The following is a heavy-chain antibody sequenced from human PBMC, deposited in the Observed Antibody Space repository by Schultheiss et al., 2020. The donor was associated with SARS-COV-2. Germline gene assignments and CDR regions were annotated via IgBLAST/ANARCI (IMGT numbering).Heavy chain of an antibody. CDR2: ISGSGSSI. CDR1: GFTFSDYY. J-gene: IGHJ3*02. CDR3: AKRGYSSGWYGGAFDI. Sequence: GGSLRLSCAASGFTFSDYYMSWIRQAPGKGLEWVSYISGSGSSIYYAASVKGRFTISRDNAKNSLYLQMNSLRAEDTAVYYCAKRGYSSGWYGGAFDIWGQGTMVTVSS. V-gene: IGHV3-11*01. D-gene: IGHD6-19*01.